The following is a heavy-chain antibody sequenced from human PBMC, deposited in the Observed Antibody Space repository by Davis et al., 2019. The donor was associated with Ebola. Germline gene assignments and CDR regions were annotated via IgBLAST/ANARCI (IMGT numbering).Heavy chain of an antibody. Sequence: ASVKVSCTASGYTFTSYGISWVRQAPGQGLEWMGWISAYNGNTNYAQKLQGRVTMTTDTSTSTAYMELRSLRSDDTAVYYCARAEVHYDFWSGQEHYGMDVWGQGTTVTVSS. V-gene: IGHV1-18*01. CDR3: ARAEVHYDFWSGQEHYGMDV. CDR1: GYTFTSYG. CDR2: ISAYNGNT. D-gene: IGHD3-3*01. J-gene: IGHJ6*02.